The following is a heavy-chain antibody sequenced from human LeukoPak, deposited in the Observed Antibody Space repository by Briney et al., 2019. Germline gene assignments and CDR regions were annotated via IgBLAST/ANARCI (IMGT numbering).Heavy chain of an antibody. Sequence: GGSLRLSCAASGFTFSSYAMQWVRQAPGKGLEYVSGISSNGGSTYYANSVKGRFIISRDNSKNTLYLQMGSLRSEDTAVYYCARGRLEQQLVLPLLRKYYYYYYMDVWGKGTTVTVSS. CDR2: ISSNGGST. CDR1: GFTFSSYA. J-gene: IGHJ6*03. D-gene: IGHD6-13*01. CDR3: ARGRLEQQLVLPLLRKYYYYYYMDV. V-gene: IGHV3-64*01.